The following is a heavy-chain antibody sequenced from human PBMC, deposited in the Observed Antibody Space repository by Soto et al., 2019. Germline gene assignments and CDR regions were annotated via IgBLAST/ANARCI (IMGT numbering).Heavy chain of an antibody. CDR1: GYSFTSYW. D-gene: IGHD3-22*01. V-gene: IGHV5-10-1*01. Sequence: GESLKISCKGSGYSFTSYWISWVRQMPGKGLEWMGRIDPSDSYTNYSPSFQGRVTITADESTSTAYMELSSLRSEDTAVYYCAGRKSGYYSRYYFDYWGQGTLVTVSS. CDR3: AGRKSGYYSRYYFDY. J-gene: IGHJ4*02. CDR2: IDPSDSYT.